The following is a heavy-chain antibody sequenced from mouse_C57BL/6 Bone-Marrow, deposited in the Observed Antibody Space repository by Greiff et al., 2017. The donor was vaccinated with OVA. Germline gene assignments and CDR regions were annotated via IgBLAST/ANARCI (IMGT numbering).Heavy chain of an antibody. CDR2: INPGSGGT. CDR3: ARSEGYFDY. J-gene: IGHJ2*01. CDR1: GYAFTNYL. Sequence: QVQLQQSGAELVRPGTSVKVSCKASGYAFTNYLIEWVKQRPGQGLEWIGVINPGSGGTNYNEKFKGKATLTADKSSSTAYMQLSSLTSEDSAVYFCARSEGYFDYWGQGTTLTVSS. V-gene: IGHV1-54*01.